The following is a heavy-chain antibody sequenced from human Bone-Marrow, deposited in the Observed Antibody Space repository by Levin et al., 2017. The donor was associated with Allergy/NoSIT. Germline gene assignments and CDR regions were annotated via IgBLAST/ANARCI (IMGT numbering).Heavy chain of an antibody. CDR1: GFTFSHVW. J-gene: IGHJ4*02. CDR3: TTENYYGSGSFPAFEY. V-gene: IGHV3-15*01. D-gene: IGHD3-10*01. CDR2: IKRNGDGGTT. Sequence: SCAASGFTFSHVWMSWVRQAPQKGLEWVGRIKRNGDGGTTDYGAPVKGRFTISRDDSKNTMYLQMNGLKTEDTAVYYCTTENYYGSGSFPAFEYWGQGTLVTVSS.